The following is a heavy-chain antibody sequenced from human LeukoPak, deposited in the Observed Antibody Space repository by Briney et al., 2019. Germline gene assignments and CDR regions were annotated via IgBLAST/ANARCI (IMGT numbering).Heavy chain of an antibody. V-gene: IGHV1-69*04. CDR3: ARVKYTHHYGMDV. D-gene: IGHD5-18*01. J-gene: IGHJ6*02. CDR1: GGTFSSYA. Sequence: ASVKVSCKASGGTFSSYAISWVRQAPGQGLEWMGRIIPILGIANYAQKFQGRVTITADKSTSTAYMELSSLRSEDTAVYYCARVKYTHHYGMDVWGQGTTVTVS. CDR2: IIPILGIA.